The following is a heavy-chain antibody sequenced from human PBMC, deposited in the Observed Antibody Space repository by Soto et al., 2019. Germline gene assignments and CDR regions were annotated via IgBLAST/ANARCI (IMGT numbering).Heavy chain of an antibody. CDR2: IYYNDDR. CDR3: AHSDGGYEIIYFDF. J-gene: IGHJ4*02. Sequence: QITLQEAGPTLVKPTQTLTLNCTFSGFSFTTAGVAVGWIRQTPGGALEWLTLIYYNDDRRFSPSLKTRLTITGDTSKNQVVLSLTNVDPGDTATYLCAHSDGGYEIIYFDFWGQGIPVTVSS. V-gene: IGHV2-5*01. D-gene: IGHD5-12*01. CDR1: GFSFTTAGVA.